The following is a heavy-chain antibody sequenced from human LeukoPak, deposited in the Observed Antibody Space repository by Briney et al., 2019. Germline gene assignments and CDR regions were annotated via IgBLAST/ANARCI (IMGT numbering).Heavy chain of an antibody. V-gene: IGHV1-18*01. Sequence: ASVKVSCKSSGYTFTSYGIIWVRQAPGQGLEWMGWISAYNGNTNYAQKLQGRVTMTTDTSTSTAYMELRSLRSDDTAVYYCARDKAKHYYDSSGYYYYFDYWGQGTLVTVSS. D-gene: IGHD3-22*01. CDR1: GYTFTSYG. CDR2: ISAYNGNT. J-gene: IGHJ4*02. CDR3: ARDKAKHYYDSSGYYYYFDY.